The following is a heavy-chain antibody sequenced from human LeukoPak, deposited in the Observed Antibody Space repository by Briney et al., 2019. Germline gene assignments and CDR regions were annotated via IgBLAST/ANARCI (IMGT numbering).Heavy chain of an antibody. D-gene: IGHD6-13*01. J-gene: IGHJ4*02. CDR3: ARDRHSSRWTHFDY. V-gene: IGHV4-4*07. Sequence: SETLSLTCTVSGVSINAYYWSWIRQPAGKGLEWIGHIYTLGGTNYNPSLNSRVTLSADTSKNQLSLELSSVTAADTAMYYCARDRHSSRWTHFDYWGQGTLVTVSS. CDR1: GVSINAYY. CDR2: IYTLGGT.